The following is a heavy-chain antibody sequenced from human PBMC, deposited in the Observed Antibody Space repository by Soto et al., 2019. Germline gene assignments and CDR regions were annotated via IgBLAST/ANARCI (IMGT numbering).Heavy chain of an antibody. V-gene: IGHV4-34*01. CDR1: GGSFSGYY. CDR3: AVRYSSSWYWFDP. J-gene: IGHJ5*02. CDR2: INHSGST. Sequence: PSETLSLTCAVYGGSFSGYYWSWIRQPPGKGLEWIGEINHSGSTNYNPSLKSRVTISVDTSKNQFSLKLSSVTAADTAVYYCAVRYSSSWYWFDPWGQGTLVTVSS. D-gene: IGHD6-13*01.